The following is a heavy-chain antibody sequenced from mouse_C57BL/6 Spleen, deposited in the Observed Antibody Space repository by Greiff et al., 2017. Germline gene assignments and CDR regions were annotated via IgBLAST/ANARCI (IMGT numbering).Heavy chain of an antibody. CDR3: ARMYIAMDY. Sequence: QVPLQQPGAELVKPGASVTMSCKASGYTFTSYWITWVKQRPGKGLEWIGDIYPGSGSTNYNEKFKSKATLTVDTSSSTAYMQLSSLTSEDSAVYYCARMYIAMDYWGQGTSVTVSS. D-gene: IGHD1-3*01. J-gene: IGHJ4*01. V-gene: IGHV1-55*01. CDR1: GYTFTSYW. CDR2: IYPGSGST.